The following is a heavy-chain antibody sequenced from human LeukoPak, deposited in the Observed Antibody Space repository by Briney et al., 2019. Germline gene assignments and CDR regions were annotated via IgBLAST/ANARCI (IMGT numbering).Heavy chain of an antibody. J-gene: IGHJ4*02. CDR3: ARDVGLAMVDLNENYFDY. CDR2: IKQDGSEK. V-gene: IGHV3-7*01. Sequence: QTGGSLRLSCAASGFTFSSYWMSWVRQAPGKGLEWVAIIKQDGSEKYYVDSVKGRFTISRDNAKNSLYLQMNSLRAEDTAVYYCARDVGLAMVDLNENYFDYWGQGTLVTVSS. CDR1: GFTFSSYW. D-gene: IGHD5-18*01.